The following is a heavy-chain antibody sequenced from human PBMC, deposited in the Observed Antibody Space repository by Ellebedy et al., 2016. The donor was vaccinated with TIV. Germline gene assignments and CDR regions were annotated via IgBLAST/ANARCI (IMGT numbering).Heavy chain of an antibody. Sequence: ASVKVSCKASGGTFSSYGISWVRQAPGQGLEWMGGIIPIFGTANYAQKFHGRVTSTADESTSTAYMELSSLRSEDTAVYYCATDDNCSGGSCYSRYYYYAKDVWGQGTTVTVSS. D-gene: IGHD2-15*01. CDR1: GGTFSSYG. J-gene: IGHJ6*02. V-gene: IGHV1-69*13. CDR2: IIPIFGTA. CDR3: ATDDNCSGGSCYSRYYYYAKDV.